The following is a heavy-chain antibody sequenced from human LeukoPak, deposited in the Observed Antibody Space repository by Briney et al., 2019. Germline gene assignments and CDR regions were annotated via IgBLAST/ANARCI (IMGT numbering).Heavy chain of an antibody. Sequence: VRQAPGKGLEWVAVISYDGSNKYYADSVKGRFTISRDNSKNTLYLQMNSLRAEDTAVYYCAKDRSDSSGLGNWGQGTLVTVSS. J-gene: IGHJ4*02. CDR3: AKDRSDSSGLGN. D-gene: IGHD3-22*01. V-gene: IGHV3-30*18. CDR2: ISYDGSNK.